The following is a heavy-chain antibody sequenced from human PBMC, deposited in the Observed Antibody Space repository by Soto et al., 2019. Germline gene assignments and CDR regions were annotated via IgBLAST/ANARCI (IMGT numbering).Heavy chain of an antibody. CDR2: IYWNDDK. J-gene: IGHJ1*01. CDR1: GFSLSTSGVG. Sequence: SGPTLVNPTQTLTLTCTFSGFSLSTSGVGVGWIRQPPGKALEWLALIYWNDDKRYSPSLKSRLTITKDTSKNQVVLTMTNMDPVDTATYYCANLYYYYDSSGYYVLEYFQHWGQGTLVTVSS. D-gene: IGHD3-22*01. V-gene: IGHV2-5*01. CDR3: ANLYYYYDSSGYYVLEYFQH.